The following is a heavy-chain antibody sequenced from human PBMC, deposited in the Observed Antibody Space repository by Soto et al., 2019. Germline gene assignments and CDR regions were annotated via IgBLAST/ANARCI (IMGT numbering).Heavy chain of an antibody. D-gene: IGHD5-12*01. J-gene: IGHJ4*02. CDR1: GYTFTSYY. CDR2: INPSGGST. V-gene: IGHV1-46*01. Sequence: ASVKVSCKASGYTFTSYYMHWVRQAPGQGLEWMGIINPSGGSTSYAQKFQGRVTMTRDTSTSTVYMELSSLRSEDTAVYYCARDMSDIVATPGFDYWGQGTLVTVS. CDR3: ARDMSDIVATPGFDY.